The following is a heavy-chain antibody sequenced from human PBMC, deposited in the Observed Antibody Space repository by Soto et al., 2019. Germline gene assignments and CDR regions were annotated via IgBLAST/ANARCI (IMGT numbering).Heavy chain of an antibody. CDR2: MNPNSGNT. CDR1: GYTFTNYD. CDR3: ARVPSHDSSADIRYYYNYGMDV. Sequence: QVQLVQSGAEVKKPGASVKVSCKASGYTFTNYDINWVRQATGQGLEWMGWMNPNSGNTGFAQKFQDRVTMTRNTSISTAYMELSSLRSEDTAVYYCARVPSHDSSADIRYYYNYGMDVWGQGTTVTVSS. J-gene: IGHJ6*02. V-gene: IGHV1-8*01. D-gene: IGHD3-22*01.